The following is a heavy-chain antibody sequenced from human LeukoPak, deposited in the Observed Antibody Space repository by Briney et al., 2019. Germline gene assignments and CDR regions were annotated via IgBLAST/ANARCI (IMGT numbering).Heavy chain of an antibody. J-gene: IGHJ4*02. D-gene: IGHD4-11*01. CDR1: GYTFTSYG. Sequence: SVKVSCKASGYTFTSYGISWVRQAPGQGLEWMGGIIPIFGTANYAQKFQGRVTITTDESTSTAYMELSSLRSEDTAVYYCAREPHDYSNYVSAGWGQGTLVTVSS. CDR3: AREPHDYSNYVSAG. V-gene: IGHV1-69*05. CDR2: IIPIFGTA.